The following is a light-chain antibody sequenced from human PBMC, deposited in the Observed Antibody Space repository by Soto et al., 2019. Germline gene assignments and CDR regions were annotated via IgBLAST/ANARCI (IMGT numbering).Light chain of an antibody. Sequence: EIVLTQSPGTLSLSPGERATLSCRASQSVSNNYLAWYQQKPGQAPRLLIYGASNRATGIPDRFSGSGSGTEFTLTISSLESEDFAVYYCQQYSNWPQVTFGQGTRLEIK. CDR2: GAS. CDR3: QQYSNWPQVT. CDR1: QSVSNNY. V-gene: IGKV3-20*01. J-gene: IGKJ5*01.